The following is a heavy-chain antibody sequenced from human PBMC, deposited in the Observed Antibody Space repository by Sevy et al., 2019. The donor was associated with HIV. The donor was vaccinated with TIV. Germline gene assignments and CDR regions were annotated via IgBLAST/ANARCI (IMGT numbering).Heavy chain of an antibody. CDR1: GYTFTSYG. J-gene: IGHJ3*02. CDR2: ISAYNGNT. CDR3: ARARIAVAVLGAFDI. V-gene: IGHV1-18*04. Sequence: ASVKVSCKASGYTFTSYGISWVRQAPGQGLEWMGWISAYNGNTNYAQKLQGRVTMTTDTSTSTAYMELWSLRSDDTAVYYCARARIAVAVLGAFDIWGQGTMVTVSS. D-gene: IGHD6-19*01.